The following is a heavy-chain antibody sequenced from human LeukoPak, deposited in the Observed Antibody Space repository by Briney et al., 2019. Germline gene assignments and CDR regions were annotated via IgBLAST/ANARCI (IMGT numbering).Heavy chain of an antibody. Sequence: ASVKVSCKASGYTFTSYGISWVRQAPGQGLEWMGWIIPIFGIANYAQKFQGRVTITADESTSTAYMELSSLRSEDTAVYYCASLGARYDSSGYYHRAFDYRGQGTLVTVSS. CDR2: IIPIFGIA. CDR1: GYTFTSYG. V-gene: IGHV1-69*13. CDR3: ASLGARYDSSGYYHRAFDY. J-gene: IGHJ4*02. D-gene: IGHD3-22*01.